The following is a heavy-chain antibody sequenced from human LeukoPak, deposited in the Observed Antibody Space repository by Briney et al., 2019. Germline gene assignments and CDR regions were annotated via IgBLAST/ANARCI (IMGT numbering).Heavy chain of an antibody. CDR1: GFTFSSYA. V-gene: IGHV3-23*01. J-gene: IGHJ4*02. D-gene: IGHD3-9*01. Sequence: GGSLRLSCAASGFTFSSYAMSWVRQAPGKGLEWVSAISGSGGSTYYADSVKGRFTISRDNSKNTLYLQMSSLRAEDTAVYYCAKDPGTFDWLLYLDYWGQGTLVTVSS. CDR3: AKDPGTFDWLLYLDY. CDR2: ISGSGGST.